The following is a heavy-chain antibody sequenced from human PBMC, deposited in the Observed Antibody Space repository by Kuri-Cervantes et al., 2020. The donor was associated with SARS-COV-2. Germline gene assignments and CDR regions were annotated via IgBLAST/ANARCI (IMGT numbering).Heavy chain of an antibody. CDR1: GGSFSGYY. D-gene: IGHD3-3*01. CDR2: INHSGST. CDR3: ARRLWSGYSFRYYHYMDV. J-gene: IGHJ6*03. Sequence: SETLSLTCAVYGGSFSGYYWTWIRQPPGKWLEWIGEINHSGSTNYNPSLKSRVTISVDTSKNQVSLKLSSVTAADTAVYYCARRLWSGYSFRYYHYMDVWGKGTTVTVSS. V-gene: IGHV4-34*01.